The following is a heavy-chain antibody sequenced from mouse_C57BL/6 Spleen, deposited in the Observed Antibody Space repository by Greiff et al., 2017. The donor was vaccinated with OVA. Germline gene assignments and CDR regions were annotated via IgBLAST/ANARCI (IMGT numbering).Heavy chain of an antibody. D-gene: IGHD1-1*01. V-gene: IGHV1-81*01. CDR1: GYTFTSYG. J-gene: IGHJ2*01. Sequence: QVQLQQSGAELARPGASVQLSCKASGYTFTSYGISWVKQRTGQGLEWIGEIYPRSGNTYYNEKFKGKATLTTDKSSSTAYMELRSLTSEDSAVYFCARDGYGSSYFDYWGQGTTLTVSS. CDR2: IYPRSGNT. CDR3: ARDGYGSSYFDY.